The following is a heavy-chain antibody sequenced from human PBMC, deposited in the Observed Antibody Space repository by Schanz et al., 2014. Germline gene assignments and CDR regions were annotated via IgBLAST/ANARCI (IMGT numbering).Heavy chain of an antibody. Sequence: EVQLVESGGGLVQPGGSLRLSCAASGFSFGTYAMSWVRQAPGKGLLWVSSISGTGGDDTYYADSVKGRFTISRDSADNSLYLQMISLSAEDAAVYYCASAAYCTSVGCSLFRSDYWGQGTLVTVSS. CDR1: GFSFGTYA. V-gene: IGHV3-23*04. J-gene: IGHJ4*02. CDR3: ASAAYCTSVGCSLFRSDY. CDR2: ISGTGGDDT. D-gene: IGHD2-2*01.